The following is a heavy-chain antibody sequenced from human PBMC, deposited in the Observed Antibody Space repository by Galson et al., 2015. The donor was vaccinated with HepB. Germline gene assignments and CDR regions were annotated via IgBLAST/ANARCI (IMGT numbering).Heavy chain of an antibody. CDR1: AASISSSAYY. CDR2: IYYTGST. CDR3: ASITSSWDTNAFDI. Sequence: SETLSLTCTVSAASISSSAYYWGWIRQPPGKGLEWIGTIYYTGSTYYNPSLKSRLTISVDTSKDQFSLKLSSATAADTAVYFCASITSSWDTNAFDIWGQGTMVTVSS. J-gene: IGHJ3*02. V-gene: IGHV4-39*01. D-gene: IGHD6-13*01.